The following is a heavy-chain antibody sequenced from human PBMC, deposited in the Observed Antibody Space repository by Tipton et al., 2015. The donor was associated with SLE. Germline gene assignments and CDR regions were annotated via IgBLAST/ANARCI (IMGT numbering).Heavy chain of an antibody. Sequence: TLSLTCTVSGGSISSYYWSWIRQPPGKGLEWIGYTYYSGSTNYNPSLKSRVTISVDTSKNQFSLKLSSVTAADTAVYYCARMDYYDSSGVDIWGQGTMVTVSS. CDR2: TYYSGST. CDR1: GGSISSYY. V-gene: IGHV4-59*01. D-gene: IGHD3-22*01. CDR3: ARMDYYDSSGVDI. J-gene: IGHJ3*02.